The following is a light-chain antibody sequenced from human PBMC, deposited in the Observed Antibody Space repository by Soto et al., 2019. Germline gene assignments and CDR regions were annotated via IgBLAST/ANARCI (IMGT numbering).Light chain of an antibody. CDR1: QSVGNN. CDR3: QQYGDWPLT. J-gene: IGKJ4*01. V-gene: IGKV3-15*01. Sequence: EIVVTHSPATLSVSPGERATLSCRASQSVGNNFAWYQQKPGQAPRLLLFATSTRATGVPARFSGSASGTEFTLAISSLQSEDFAVYYCQQYGDWPLTFGGGAKVEIE. CDR2: ATS.